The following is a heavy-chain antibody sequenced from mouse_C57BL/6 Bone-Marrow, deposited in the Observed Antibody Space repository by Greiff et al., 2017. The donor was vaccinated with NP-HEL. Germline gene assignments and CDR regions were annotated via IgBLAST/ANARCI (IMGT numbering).Heavy chain of an antibody. V-gene: IGHV1-54*01. Sequence: QVQLQQSGAELVRPGTSVKVSCKASGYAFTNYLIEWVKQRPGQGLEWIGVINPGSGGTNYNEKLKGKATLTADKSSSTAYMQLSSLTSEDSAVYFCARGYDGSSYGFAYWGQGTLVTVSA. D-gene: IGHD1-1*01. CDR3: ARGYDGSSYGFAY. J-gene: IGHJ3*01. CDR2: INPGSGGT. CDR1: GYAFTNYL.